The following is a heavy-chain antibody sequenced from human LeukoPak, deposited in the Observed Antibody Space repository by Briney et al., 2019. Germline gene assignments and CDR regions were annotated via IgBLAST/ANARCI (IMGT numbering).Heavy chain of an antibody. CDR1: GGTFSSYA. CDR3: ARGEMVRGVIEYYYYGMDV. Sequence: SVKVSSKASGGTFSSYAISWVRQAPGQGLEWMGGIIPIFGTANYAQKFQGRVTITADESTSTAYMELSSLRSEDTAVYYCARGEMVRGVIEYYYYGMDVWGKGTTATVSS. CDR2: IIPIFGTA. D-gene: IGHD3-10*01. V-gene: IGHV1-69*13. J-gene: IGHJ6*04.